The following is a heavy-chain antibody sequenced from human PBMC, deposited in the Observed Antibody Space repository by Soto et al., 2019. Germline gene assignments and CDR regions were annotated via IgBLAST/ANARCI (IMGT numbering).Heavy chain of an antibody. J-gene: IGHJ5*02. CDR3: ARGYCSGGSCYSGNWFDP. CDR2: MNPNSGNT. CDR1: GYTFTSYD. Sequence: ASVKVSCKASGYTFTSYDINWVRQATGQGLEWMGWMNPNSGNTGYAQKFQGGVTMTRNTSISTAYMELSSLRSEDTAVYYCARGYCSGGSCYSGNWFDPWGQGTLVTVS. V-gene: IGHV1-8*01. D-gene: IGHD2-15*01.